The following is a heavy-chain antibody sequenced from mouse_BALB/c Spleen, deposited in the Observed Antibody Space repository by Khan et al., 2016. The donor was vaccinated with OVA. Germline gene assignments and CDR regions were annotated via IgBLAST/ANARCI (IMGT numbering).Heavy chain of an antibody. Sequence: QVQLQQSGAELAKPGASVKLSCKASGYTFTTYWMHWVKQRPGQGLEWIGYINPTSGYTDYNEKFKDRATLSADKSSITASMQLSILTSEDAAVYYCTRDRIDYWGQGTTLTVSS. CDR2: INPTSGYT. CDR3: TRDRIDY. J-gene: IGHJ2*01. V-gene: IGHV1-7*01. CDR1: GYTFTTYW.